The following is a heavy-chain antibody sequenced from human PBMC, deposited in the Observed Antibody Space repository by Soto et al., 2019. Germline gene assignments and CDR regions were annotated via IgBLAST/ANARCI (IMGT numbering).Heavy chain of an antibody. CDR2: IIPIFGTA. D-gene: IGHD4-17*01. J-gene: IGHJ6*02. V-gene: IGHV1-69*01. Sequence: QVQLVQSGAEVQKPGSSVKVSCKASGDTFSSYAISWVRQAPGQGLEWMGGIIPIFGTANYAQKFQGRVTITADESTSTAYMELSSLRSEDTAVYYCARESPSTVTTSYGMDVWGQGTTVTVSS. CDR3: ARESPSTVTTSYGMDV. CDR1: GDTFSSYA.